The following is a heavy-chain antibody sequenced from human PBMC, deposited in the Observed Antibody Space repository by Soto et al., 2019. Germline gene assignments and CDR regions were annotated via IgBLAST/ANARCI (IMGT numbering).Heavy chain of an antibody. J-gene: IGHJ4*02. Sequence: GGSLRLSCAASGLTFSSYGMNWVRLAPGKGLEWVAVISYDGSNKYYADSVKGRFTISRDNSKNTVYLQMNSLRSEDTAVYYCASSRRGDRPGRNIVAPFDYWGQGTLVTVSS. CDR3: ASSRRGDRPGRNIVAPFDY. V-gene: IGHV3-30*03. D-gene: IGHD5-12*01. CDR1: GLTFSSYG. CDR2: ISYDGSNK.